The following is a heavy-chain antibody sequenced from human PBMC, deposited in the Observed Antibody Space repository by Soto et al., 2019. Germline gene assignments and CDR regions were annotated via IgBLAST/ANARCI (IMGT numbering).Heavy chain of an antibody. J-gene: IGHJ4*02. D-gene: IGHD2-2*01. CDR2: ISDDGSNK. Sequence: QVQLVESGGGVVQPARSLRLSCAASGFTFSSYGMHWVRQAPGKGLEWVAVISDDGSNKYYADSVKGRFTISRDNSKNTLYLQMNSLRAEDTAVYYCANYCRSTSCFSGGLEHWGQGTLVTVSS. CDR3: ANYCRSTSCFSGGLEH. V-gene: IGHV3-30*18. CDR1: GFTFSSYG.